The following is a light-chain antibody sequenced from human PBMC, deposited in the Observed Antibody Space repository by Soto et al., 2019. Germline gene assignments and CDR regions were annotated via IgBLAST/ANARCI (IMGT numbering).Light chain of an antibody. CDR2: YDN. J-gene: IGLJ1*01. V-gene: IGLV1-44*01. CDR1: NSNIGSNT. CDR3: AAWDDSLNGRV. Sequence: QSVLTQPPSASGTPGQRVTISYSESNSNIGSNTVNWYQQLPGTAPKLLIYYDNLRPSGVPDRISGSKSGTSASLAISGLQSDDEADYYCAAWDDSLNGRVFGTGTKVTVL.